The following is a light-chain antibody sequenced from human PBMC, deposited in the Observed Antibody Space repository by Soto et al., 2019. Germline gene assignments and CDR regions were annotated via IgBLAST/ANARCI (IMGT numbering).Light chain of an antibody. CDR1: SGSVSTNYY. CDR2: RTN. J-gene: IGLJ3*02. CDR3: VLYIGGGSWV. V-gene: IGLV8-61*01. Sequence: QSVVTQEPSFSVSPGGTVTLTCGLSSGSVSTNYYPSWYQQTPGQAPRTLIYRTNTRSSGVPDRFSGSILGNKAALTITGAQADDESDYYCVLYIGGGSWVFGGGTKLTVL.